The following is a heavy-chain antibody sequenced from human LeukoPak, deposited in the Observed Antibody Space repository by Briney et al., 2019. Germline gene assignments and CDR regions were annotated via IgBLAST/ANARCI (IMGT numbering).Heavy chain of an antibody. CDR2: ISGSSSSI. V-gene: IGHV3-48*01. CDR1: GFTFSTYT. J-gene: IGHJ3*02. Sequence: QPGGSLRLSCAASGFTFSTYTMHWVRQAPGKGLEWVSYISGSSSSIYYADSVRGRFTISRDNAKNSLYLQMNSLRAEDTAVYYCARDRQIDAFDIWGQGTMVTVSS. CDR3: ARDRQIDAFDI.